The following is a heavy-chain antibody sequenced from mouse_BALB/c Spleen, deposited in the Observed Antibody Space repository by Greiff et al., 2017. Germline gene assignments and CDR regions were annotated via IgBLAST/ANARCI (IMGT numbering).Heavy chain of an antibody. D-gene: IGHD2-2*01. CDR1: GYSITSDYA. Sequence: VQLQQSGPGLVKPSQSLSLTCTVTGYSITSDYAWNWIRQFPGNKLEWMGYISYSGSTSYNPSLKSRISITRDTSKNQFFLQLNSVTTEDTATYYCARRESYGYDRSWFAYWGQGTLVTVSA. V-gene: IGHV3-2*02. CDR2: ISYSGST. J-gene: IGHJ3*01. CDR3: ARRESYGYDRSWFAY.